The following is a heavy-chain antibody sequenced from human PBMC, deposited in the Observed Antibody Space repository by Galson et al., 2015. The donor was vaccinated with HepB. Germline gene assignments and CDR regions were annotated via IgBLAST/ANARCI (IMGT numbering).Heavy chain of an antibody. V-gene: IGHV3-33*01. J-gene: IGHJ6*02. CDR2: IWYDGSNK. CDR3: ARDLGAKTYYGIDA. Sequence: SLRLSCAASGFTFSSYGMHWVRQAPGKGLEWVADIWYDGSNKYHADSVRGRFTISRDNSKNTLYLQMSSLRAEDTAVYYCARDLGAKTYYGIDAWGQGTTVTVSS. CDR1: GFTFSSYG.